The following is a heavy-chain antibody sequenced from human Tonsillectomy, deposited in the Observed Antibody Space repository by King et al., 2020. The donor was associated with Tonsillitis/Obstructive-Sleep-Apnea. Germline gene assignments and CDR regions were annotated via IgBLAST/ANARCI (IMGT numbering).Heavy chain of an antibody. CDR2: ISYDGSNK. J-gene: IGHJ6*02. CDR3: SRDIAAAATYYAMDV. D-gene: IGHD6-13*01. Sequence: VQLVESGGGVVQPGRSLRLSCAASGFTFSSYTMHWVRQAPGKGLEWVALISYDGSNKYYADSVKGRFTISRDYSKNTLYLQMNSLRAEDTAVYFCSRDIAAAATYYAMDVWGQGTTVTFSS. V-gene: IGHV3-30*04. CDR1: GFTFSSYT.